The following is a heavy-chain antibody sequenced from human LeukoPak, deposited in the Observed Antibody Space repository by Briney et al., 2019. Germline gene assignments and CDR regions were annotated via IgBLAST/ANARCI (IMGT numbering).Heavy chain of an antibody. J-gene: IGHJ6*04. D-gene: IGHD3-9*01. CDR2: IYYSGST. Sequence: SETLSLTCTVSGGSISSYYWSWIRQPPGKGLEWIGYIYYSGSTNYNPSLKSRVTISVDTSKNQLSLKLSSVTAADTAVYYCARLDWDYGMDVWGKGTTVTVSS. V-gene: IGHV4-59*01. CDR1: GGSISSYY. CDR3: ARLDWDYGMDV.